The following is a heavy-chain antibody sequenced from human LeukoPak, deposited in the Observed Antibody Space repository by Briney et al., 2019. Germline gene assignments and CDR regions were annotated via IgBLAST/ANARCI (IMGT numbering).Heavy chain of an antibody. D-gene: IGHD4-17*01. J-gene: IGHJ3*02. CDR3: ARDAYGDYTSGAFDI. CDR1: GYTFTGDY. CDR2: INPNSGGT. Sequence: ASVKVSCKASGYTFTGDYMHCVRQAPGQGLEWMGWINPNSGGTNYAQKFQGRVTMTRDTSISTAYMELSRLRSDDTAVYYCARDAYGDYTSGAFDIWGQGTMVTVSS. V-gene: IGHV1-2*02.